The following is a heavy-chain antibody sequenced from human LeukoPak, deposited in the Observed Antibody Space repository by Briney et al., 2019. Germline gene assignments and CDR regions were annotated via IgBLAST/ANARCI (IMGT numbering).Heavy chain of an antibody. J-gene: IGHJ4*02. V-gene: IGHV4-34*01. CDR1: GGSFSGNY. D-gene: IGHD3-22*01. CDR2: INHSGST. CDR3: ARTHYYDSSGYYDY. Sequence: PSETLSLTCAVYGGSFSGNYWSWIRQPPGKGLEWIGEINHSGSTNYNPSLKSRVTISVDTSKNQFSLKLSSVTAADTAVYYCARTHYYDSSGYYDYWGQGTLVTVSS.